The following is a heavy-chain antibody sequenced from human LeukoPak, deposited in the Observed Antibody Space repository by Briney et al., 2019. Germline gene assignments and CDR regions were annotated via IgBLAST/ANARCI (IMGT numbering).Heavy chain of an antibody. CDR1: GFTFSSYS. CDR3: ARDRVSFLWDYYCYCYMDV. V-gene: IGHV3-21*04. D-gene: IGHD2/OR15-2a*01. CDR2: ISSSSSYI. Sequence: GGSLRLSCAASGFTFSSYSMNWVRQAPGKGLEWVSSISSSSSYIYYADSVKGRFTISRDNAKNSLYLQMNSLRAEDTALYYCARDRVSFLWDYYCYCYMDVWGKGTTVTVSS. J-gene: IGHJ6*03.